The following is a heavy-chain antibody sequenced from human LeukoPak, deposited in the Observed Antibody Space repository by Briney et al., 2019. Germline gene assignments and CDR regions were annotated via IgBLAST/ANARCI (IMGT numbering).Heavy chain of an antibody. Sequence: SVKVSCKGSGGTFPSYAISWVRQAPGQGVEWVGRIIPSLGIANYAQKFQGRVTITADKSTSTAYMELSSLRSEDTAVYYCAESSGYDPTLMDVWGQGTTVTVSS. V-gene: IGHV1-69*04. CDR1: GGTFPSYA. CDR3: AESSGYDPTLMDV. D-gene: IGHD5-12*01. J-gene: IGHJ6*02. CDR2: IIPSLGIA.